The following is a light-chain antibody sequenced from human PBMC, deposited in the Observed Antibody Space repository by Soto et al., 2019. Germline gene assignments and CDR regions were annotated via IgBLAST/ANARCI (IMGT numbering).Light chain of an antibody. J-gene: IGLJ3*02. Sequence: QSALTQPASVSGSPGQSITISCTGTSSDVGGYNSVSWYQQHPGKAPELMIYEVSNRPSGVSNRFSGSKSGNTASLTISGLQAEDEADYYCSSYTNINTRVFGGGTQLTV. CDR1: SSDVGGYNS. V-gene: IGLV2-14*01. CDR3: SSYTNINTRV. CDR2: EVS.